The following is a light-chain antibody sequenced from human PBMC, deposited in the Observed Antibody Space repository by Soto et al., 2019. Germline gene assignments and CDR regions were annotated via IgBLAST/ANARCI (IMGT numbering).Light chain of an antibody. CDR3: DSYTSSRAYV. CDR1: GSDVGGYNY. Sequence: QSALTQPASVSGSPGQSSTISFTGTGSDVGGYNYVSWYQQQSGKAPKLIIHEVSNRPSGVSNRFSGSKSGNTASLTISGLQAEDEADYYCDSYTSSRAYVFGIGTKVTVL. CDR2: EVS. V-gene: IGLV2-14*01. J-gene: IGLJ1*01.